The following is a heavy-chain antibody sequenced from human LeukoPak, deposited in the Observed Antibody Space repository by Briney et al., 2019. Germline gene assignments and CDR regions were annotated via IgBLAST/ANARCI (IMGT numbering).Heavy chain of an antibody. CDR2: IKQDGSDR. D-gene: IGHD6-13*01. V-gene: IGHV3-7*01. CDR1: GFTFSTYW. CDR3: ARDGPGISGYGTDV. Sequence: PGGSLRLSCAASGFTFSTYWMSWVRQAPGKGLEWVANIKQDGSDRYYVDSVKGRFTISRDNAENSLYLEMNSLRAEDTAVYYCARDGPGISGYGTDVWGQGTTVTVSS. J-gene: IGHJ6*02.